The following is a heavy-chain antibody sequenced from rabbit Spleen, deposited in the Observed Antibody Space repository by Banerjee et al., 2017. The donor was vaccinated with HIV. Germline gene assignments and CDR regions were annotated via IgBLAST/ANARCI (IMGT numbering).Heavy chain of an antibody. V-gene: IGHV1S45*01. CDR2: IDAGSSGFT. CDR1: GFSFSYSDY. CDR3: ARDTSSSFSSYGMDL. J-gene: IGHJ6*01. Sequence: QEQLKESGGGLVKPGASLTLTCTASGFSFSYSDYMCWVRQAPGKGLEWIACIDAGSSGFTYFATWAKGRFTISKISSTTVTLQMTSLTAADTATYFCARDTSSSFSSYGMDLWGPGTLVTVS. D-gene: IGHD1-1*01.